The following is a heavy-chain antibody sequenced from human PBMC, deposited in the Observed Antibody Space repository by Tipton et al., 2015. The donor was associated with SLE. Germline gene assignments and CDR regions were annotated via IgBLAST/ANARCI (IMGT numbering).Heavy chain of an antibody. D-gene: IGHD3-3*01. CDR2: IRYDGSNK. V-gene: IGHV3-30*02. Sequence: SLRLSCAASGFTFSSYGMHWVRQAPGKGLEWVAFIRYDGSNKYYADSVKGRFTISRDNSKNTLYLQMNSLRAEDTAVYYCAKDQAATIFGVADYWGQGTLVTVSS. CDR3: AKDQAATIFGVADY. CDR1: GFTFSSYG. J-gene: IGHJ4*02.